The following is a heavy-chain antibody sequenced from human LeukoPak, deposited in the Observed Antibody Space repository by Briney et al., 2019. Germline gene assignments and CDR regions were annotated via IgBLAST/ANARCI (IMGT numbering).Heavy chain of an antibody. CDR2: IYYSGST. D-gene: IGHD1-1*01. CDR3: ARFALGGWNPGDEDY. CDR1: GGSISSYY. V-gene: IGHV4-59*01. Sequence: SETLSLTCTVSGGSISSYYWSWIRQPPGKGLEWIGYIYYSGSTNYNPSLKSRVTISVDTSKNQFSLKLSSVTAADTAVYYCARFALGGWNPGDEDYWGQGTLVTVSS. J-gene: IGHJ4*02.